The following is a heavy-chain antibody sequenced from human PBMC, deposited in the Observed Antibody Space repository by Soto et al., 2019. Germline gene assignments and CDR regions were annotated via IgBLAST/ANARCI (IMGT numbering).Heavy chain of an antibody. CDR2: INSDGSST. Sequence: GGSLRLSCAASGFTFSSYWMHWVRQAPGKGLVWVSRINSDGSSTSYADSVKGRFTISRDNAKNTLYLQMNSLRAEDTAVYYCRLIAAAGTFDYWGQGTLVTVSS. CDR1: GFTFSSYW. V-gene: IGHV3-74*01. D-gene: IGHD6-13*01. CDR3: RLIAAAGTFDY. J-gene: IGHJ4*02.